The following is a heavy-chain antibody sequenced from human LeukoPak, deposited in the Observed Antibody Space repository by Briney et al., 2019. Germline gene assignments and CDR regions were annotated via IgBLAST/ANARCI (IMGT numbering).Heavy chain of an antibody. CDR3: ARGPYCGGDCYSDY. CDR2: INPNSGGT. D-gene: IGHD2-21*02. Sequence: ASVKVSCKASGYTLTGYYMHWVRQAPGQGLEWMGWINPNSGGTNYAQKFQGRVTMTRDTSISTAYMELSRLRSDDTAVYYCARGPYCGGDCYSDYWGQGTLVTVSS. CDR1: GYTLTGYY. J-gene: IGHJ4*02. V-gene: IGHV1-2*02.